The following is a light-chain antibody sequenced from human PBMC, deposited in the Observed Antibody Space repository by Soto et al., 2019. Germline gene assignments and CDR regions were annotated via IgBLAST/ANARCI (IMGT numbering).Light chain of an antibody. CDR2: AAS. J-gene: IGKJ3*01. V-gene: IGKV1-9*01. CDR1: QGISGY. CDR3: QQLNSLPFT. Sequence: IQLTQSPSSLSASVGDRVTLTCRATQGISGYVAWYQQKPGRAPQLLIYAASTLQSGVPSRFSGSGSGTGFTLTISSLQPEDFATYYCQQLNSLPFTFGPGTKVDVK.